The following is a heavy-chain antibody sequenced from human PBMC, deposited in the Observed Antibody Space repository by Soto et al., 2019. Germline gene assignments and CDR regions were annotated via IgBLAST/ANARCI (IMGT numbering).Heavy chain of an antibody. D-gene: IGHD1-26*01. CDR1: GYTFTSYG. CDR3: ARTSHYYGSPDAFDI. J-gene: IGHJ3*02. CDR2: ISAYNGNT. Sequence: GASVKVSCKASGYTFTSYGISWARQAPGQGLEWMGWISAYNGNTNYAQKLQGRVTMTTDTSTSTAYMELRSLRSDDTAVYYCARTSHYYGSPDAFDIWGQGTMVTVSS. V-gene: IGHV1-18*01.